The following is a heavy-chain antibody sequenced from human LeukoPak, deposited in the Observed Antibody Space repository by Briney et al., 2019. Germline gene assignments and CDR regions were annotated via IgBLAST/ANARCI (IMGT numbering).Heavy chain of an antibody. CDR1: GGSISSYY. V-gene: IGHV4-59*01. Sequence: SETLSLTCTVSGGSISSYYWSWIRQPPEKGVEWIGYIYYSGSTNYNPSLKSRVTISVDTSKNQFSLKLSSVTAADTAVYYCASLIQGGSGSSHPFTFDIWGQGTMVTVSS. J-gene: IGHJ3*02. CDR2: IYYSGST. CDR3: ASLIQGGSGSSHPFTFDI. D-gene: IGHD3-10*01.